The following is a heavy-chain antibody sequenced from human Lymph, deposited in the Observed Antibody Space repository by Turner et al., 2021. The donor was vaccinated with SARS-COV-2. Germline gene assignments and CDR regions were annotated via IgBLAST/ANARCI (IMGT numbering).Heavy chain of an antibody. CDR3: ARETVNNWVDP. Sequence: QVQLQESGPRLVKPLETLSLPCTGSGGSMNSNYWSWIRQPPGKRLEWIGYIYYRGSTNYNPSLKSRVTISVDTSKNQFSLKLTSVTAADTAIYYCARETVNNWVDPWGQGILVTVSS. V-gene: IGHV4-59*01. J-gene: IGHJ5*02. D-gene: IGHD2-21*02. CDR2: IYYRGST. CDR1: GGSMNSNY.